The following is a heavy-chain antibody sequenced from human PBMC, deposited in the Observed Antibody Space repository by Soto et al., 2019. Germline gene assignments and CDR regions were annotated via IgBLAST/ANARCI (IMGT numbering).Heavy chain of an antibody. CDR2: TSHDEREK. CDR3: ARAVVGREDLDY. Sequence: QVQLVESGGGVVQPGRSLRVSCAASGFSFSYYAMHWVRQAPGKGPEWVAVTSHDEREKFYADSVKGRFTISRDNSENTLSLLMSSLRPEYTAVYHCARAVVGREDLDYWGQGTLVTVS. V-gene: IGHV3-30*04. CDR1: GFSFSYYA. D-gene: IGHD6-19*01. J-gene: IGHJ4*02.